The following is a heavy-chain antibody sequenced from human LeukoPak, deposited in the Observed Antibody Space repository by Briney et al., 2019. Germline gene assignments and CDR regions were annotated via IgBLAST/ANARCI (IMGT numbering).Heavy chain of an antibody. J-gene: IGHJ5*02. D-gene: IGHD5-24*01. CDR1: GGSMSGLH. V-gene: IGHV4-59*11. CDR3: AKGDGYNPS. Sequence: PSETLSLTCTVSGGSMSGLHWSWIRQPPGKGLEWIGYISYSGNTNYNPSLKSRVTISVETSKNQFPLNLNSMTAADTAIYYCAKGDGYNPSWGQGTLVTVSS. CDR2: ISYSGNT.